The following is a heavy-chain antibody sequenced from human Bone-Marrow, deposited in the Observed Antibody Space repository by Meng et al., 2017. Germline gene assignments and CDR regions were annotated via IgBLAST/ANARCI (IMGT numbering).Heavy chain of an antibody. V-gene: IGHV1-69*13. J-gene: IGHJ3*02. D-gene: IGHD1-26*01. CDR3: AGDRVGAQNDAFDS. CDR2: IIPIFGTA. Sequence: SVKVSCKASGGTFSSYAISWVRQAPGEGLEWRGGIIPIFGTANYAQKFQGRVTITADECTSTAYMELRRLRAGVTAVYYCAGDRVGAQNDAFDSWGQGTLVTVSS. CDR1: GGTFSSYA.